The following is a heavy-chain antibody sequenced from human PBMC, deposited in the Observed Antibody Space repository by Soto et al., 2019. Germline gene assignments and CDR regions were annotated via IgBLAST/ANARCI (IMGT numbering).Heavy chain of an antibody. CDR3: ARAEPPRYYFDY. CDR1: GGSISSYY. Sequence: SATLSLTCTVSGGSISSYYWSWIRQPPGKGLEWIGYIYYSGSTNYNPSLKSRVTISVDTSKNQFSLKLSSVTAADTAVYYCARAEPPRYYFDYWGQGTLVTVSS. J-gene: IGHJ4*02. V-gene: IGHV4-59*01. CDR2: IYYSGST. D-gene: IGHD1-26*01.